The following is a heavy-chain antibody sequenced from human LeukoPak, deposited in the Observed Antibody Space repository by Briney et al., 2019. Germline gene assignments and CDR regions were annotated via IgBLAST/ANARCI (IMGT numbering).Heavy chain of an antibody. CDR3: ARDFYGDYAGKYYYYGMDV. V-gene: IGHV4-39*01. CDR2: IYYSGST. Sequence: KPSETLSLTCTVSGGSIISSSNYWGWIRQPPGKGLEWIGSIYYSGSTYYNPSLKSRVTISVDTSKNQLSLKLSSVTAADTAVYYCARDFYGDYAGKYYYYGMDVWGQGTTVTVSS. CDR1: GGSIISSSNY. J-gene: IGHJ6*02. D-gene: IGHD4-17*01.